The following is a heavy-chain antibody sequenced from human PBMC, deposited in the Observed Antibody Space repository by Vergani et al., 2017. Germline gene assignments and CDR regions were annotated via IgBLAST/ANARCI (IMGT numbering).Heavy chain of an antibody. CDR3: ARSRPYCTSGSCPAI. J-gene: IGHJ4*02. D-gene: IGHD2-15*01. CDR1: GESIRSGSHY. Sequence: QVQLQESGPGLVKPPGTLSLTCAVSGESIRSGSHYWSWIRQLAGKGPEWIGHIHTGGSTDLNPSFKSRVSISVDTSKSQFSLKLNSVTVADTAVYYCARSRPYCTSGSCPAIWGQGTLVTVSS. CDR2: IHTGGST. V-gene: IGHV4-61*02.